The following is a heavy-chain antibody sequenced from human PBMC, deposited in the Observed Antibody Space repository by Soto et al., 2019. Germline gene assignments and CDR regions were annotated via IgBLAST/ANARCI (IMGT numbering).Heavy chain of an antibody. D-gene: IGHD6-6*01. CDR2: ISAYNGNT. Sequence: ASVKVSCKASGYTFTSYGISWVRQAPGQGREWMGWISAYNGNTNYAQKLQGRVTMTTDTSTSTAYMELRSLRSDDTAVYYCARDGSQAARGWFDPWGQGTLVTVSS. V-gene: IGHV1-18*04. CDR1: GYTFTSYG. CDR3: ARDGSQAARGWFDP. J-gene: IGHJ5*02.